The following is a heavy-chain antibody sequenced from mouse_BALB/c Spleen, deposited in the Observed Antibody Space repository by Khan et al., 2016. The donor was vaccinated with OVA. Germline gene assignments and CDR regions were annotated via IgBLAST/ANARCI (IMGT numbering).Heavy chain of an antibody. CDR1: GYTFSTYW. V-gene: IGHV1-7*01. CDR3: ARDRIDY. CDR2: IIPSPGYT. J-gene: IGHJ2*01. Sequence: QVQLQQSGAELAKPGASVKMSCKASGYTFSTYWIHWVKQRPGQGLEWIGYIIPSPGYTYYNQTFNDKATLTTDKSSSPAYMQLISLTTEDSAIYYGARDRIDYWGQGTTLTVSS.